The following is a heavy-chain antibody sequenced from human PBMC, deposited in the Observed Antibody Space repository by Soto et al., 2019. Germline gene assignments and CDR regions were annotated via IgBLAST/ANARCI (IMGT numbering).Heavy chain of an antibody. V-gene: IGHV3-23*01. J-gene: IGHJ4*02. CDR1: GFTFSGYT. Sequence: EVQLLESGGGLAQPGGSLRLSCAASGFTFSGYTMAWVRQAPGKGLEWVSTISHSGESTYYAESVKGRFTISRDNSKNTLYLQMNSLGGEDTAVYFCSKDGWENWGQGTLVTVAS. CDR3: SKDGWEN. CDR2: ISHSGEST. D-gene: IGHD6-19*01.